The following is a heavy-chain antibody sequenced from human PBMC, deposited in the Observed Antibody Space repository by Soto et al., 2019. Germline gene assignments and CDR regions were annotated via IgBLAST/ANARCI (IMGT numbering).Heavy chain of an antibody. CDR1: GYTFTSRY. Sequence: SVKVSCKASGYTFTSRYMHWVRQAPGQGLEWMGIINPSDGTTTYAQKFQGRVSMTRDTSASTAYMELSRLRSEDTAVYYCARSIVVVTALDYWGQGTLVTVSS. CDR2: INPSDGTT. V-gene: IGHV1-46*01. J-gene: IGHJ4*02. D-gene: IGHD2-21*02. CDR3: ARSIVVVTALDY.